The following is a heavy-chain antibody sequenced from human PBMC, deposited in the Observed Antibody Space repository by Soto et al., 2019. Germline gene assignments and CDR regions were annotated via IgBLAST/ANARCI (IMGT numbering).Heavy chain of an antibody. CDR1: GFTFSSYS. CDR3: ASTQGGCSSTSCYTNYYYYYYGMDV. D-gene: IGHD2-2*02. CDR2: ISSSSSYI. J-gene: IGHJ6*02. V-gene: IGHV3-21*01. Sequence: GGSLRLSCAPSGFTFSSYSMNWVRQAPGKGLEWVSSISSSSSYIYYADSVKGRFTISRDNAKNSLYLQMNSLRAEDTAVYYCASTQGGCSSTSCYTNYYYYYYGMDVWGQGTTVTVSS.